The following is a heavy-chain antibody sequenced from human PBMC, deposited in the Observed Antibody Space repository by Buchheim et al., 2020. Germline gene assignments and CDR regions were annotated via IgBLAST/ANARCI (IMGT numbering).Heavy chain of an antibody. J-gene: IGHJ6*02. CDR1: GFTFSSYA. Sequence: QVQLVESGGGVVQPGRSLRLSCAASGFTFSSYAMHWVRQAPGKGLEWVAVISYDGSNKYYADSVKGRFTISRDNSKNTLYLQMNSLRAEDTAVYYCASHYGDYYYYYGMDVWGQGTT. V-gene: IGHV3-30*04. CDR2: ISYDGSNK. D-gene: IGHD4-17*01. CDR3: ASHYGDYYYYYGMDV.